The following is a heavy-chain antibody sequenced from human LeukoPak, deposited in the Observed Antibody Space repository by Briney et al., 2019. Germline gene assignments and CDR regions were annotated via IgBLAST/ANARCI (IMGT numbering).Heavy chain of an antibody. V-gene: IGHV4-39*02. D-gene: IGHD2/OR15-2a*01. Sequence: SETLSLTCTVSGASISSSSYYWGWIRQPPGKGLEWIGSIYYSGSTYYNSSLKSRVAVSVDTSKNHFSLKLSSVTAADTAVYYCARDWEVIPTASWKIWYFDLWGRGTHLIVSS. CDR2: IYYSGST. CDR1: GASISSSSYY. J-gene: IGHJ2*01. CDR3: ARDWEVIPTASWKIWYFDL.